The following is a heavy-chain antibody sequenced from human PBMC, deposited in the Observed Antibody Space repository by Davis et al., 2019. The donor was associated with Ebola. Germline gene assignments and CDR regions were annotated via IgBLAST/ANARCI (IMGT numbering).Heavy chain of an antibody. D-gene: IGHD2-15*01. CDR3: AREIKRATQGSYFDY. CDR2: MNPNSGNT. Sequence: AASVKVSCKASGYTFTNYDIMWVRQATGEGLEWMGWMNPNSGNTGYAQKFQGRVTMTRNTSINTAYMELSRLRSEDSAVYYCAREIKRATQGSYFDYWGQGTLVTVSS. J-gene: IGHJ4*02. V-gene: IGHV1-8*01. CDR1: GYTFTNYD.